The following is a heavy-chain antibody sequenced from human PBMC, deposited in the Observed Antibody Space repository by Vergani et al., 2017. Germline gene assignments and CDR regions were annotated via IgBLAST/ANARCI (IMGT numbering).Heavy chain of an antibody. Sequence: QVQLQESGPGLVKPSQTLSLTCTVSGGSISSGGYYWSWIRQHPGKGLEWIGYIYYSGSTYYNPSLKSRVTISVDTSKNQFSLKLSSVTAADTAVYYCARDRQCLVREYAFDIWGQGTMVTVSS. CDR3: ARDRQCLVREYAFDI. CDR2: IYYSGST. J-gene: IGHJ3*02. D-gene: IGHD6-19*01. CDR1: GGSISSGGYY. V-gene: IGHV4-31*03.